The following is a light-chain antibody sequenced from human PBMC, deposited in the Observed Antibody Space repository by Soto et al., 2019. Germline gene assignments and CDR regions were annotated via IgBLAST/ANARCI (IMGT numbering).Light chain of an antibody. CDR2: GAY. V-gene: IGKV3-20*01. CDR3: HQYGGSPQT. CDR1: QSVINY. Sequence: EIVLTQSPGTLSLSPGERATLSCRASQSVINYLAWYQRKHAQAPRPLIYGAYSRATGTPDRFRGSGSGTDFTLTISRLEPEDCAVYYCHQYGGSPQTFGQGTKVEIK. J-gene: IGKJ1*01.